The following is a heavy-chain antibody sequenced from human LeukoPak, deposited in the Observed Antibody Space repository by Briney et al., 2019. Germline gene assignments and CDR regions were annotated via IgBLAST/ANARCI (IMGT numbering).Heavy chain of an antibody. CDR3: AKGLLRYSSGWYLDY. CDR2: ISYDGSNK. CDR1: GFTFSSSG. D-gene: IGHD6-19*01. J-gene: IGHJ4*02. Sequence: GRSLRLSCAASGFTFSSSGMHWVRQAPGKGLEWVAIISYDGSNKYYADSVKGRFTISRDNSKNTLYLQMNSLRAEDTAVYYCAKGLLRYSSGWYLDYWGQGTLVTVSS. V-gene: IGHV3-30*18.